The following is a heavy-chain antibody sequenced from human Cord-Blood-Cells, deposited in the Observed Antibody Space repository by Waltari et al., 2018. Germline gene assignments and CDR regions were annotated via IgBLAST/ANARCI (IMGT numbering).Heavy chain of an antibody. D-gene: IGHD6-13*01. CDR2: SYWDDDK. CDR3: ARGIAAAATAIDI. V-gene: IGHV2-5*02. Sequence: QITLKESGPTLVKPTQTLTLTCTFSGFSLSTSGVGVGWIRQPPGKALEWLALSYWDDDKRYSTSLECRLTITKDTSKSAVVLTKTNMDALDTATYYCARGIAAAATAIDILGQGTMVTVSS. CDR1: GFSLSTSGVG. J-gene: IGHJ3*02.